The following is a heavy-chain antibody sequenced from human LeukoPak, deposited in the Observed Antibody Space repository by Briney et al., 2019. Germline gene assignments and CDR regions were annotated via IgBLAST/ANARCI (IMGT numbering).Heavy chain of an antibody. Sequence: ASVKVSCKTSGYTFTSYDINWVRQATGQGLEWMGWMNPNSGNTDYAQKFQGRVSMTRNTSISTAYMELSSLQSEDTAVYYCARAWATVIQNWGQGTLVTVSS. D-gene: IGHD4-17*01. CDR3: ARAWATVIQN. CDR2: MNPNSGNT. CDR1: GYTFTSYD. J-gene: IGHJ4*02. V-gene: IGHV1-8*01.